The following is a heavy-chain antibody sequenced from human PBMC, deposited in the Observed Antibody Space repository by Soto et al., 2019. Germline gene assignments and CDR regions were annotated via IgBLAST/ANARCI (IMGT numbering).Heavy chain of an antibody. D-gene: IGHD6-13*01. CDR2: INPSGGST. CDR1: GYTFTSYY. Sequence: ASVKVSCKASGYTFTSYYMHWVRQAPGRGPEWMGIINPSGGSTSYAQKFQGRVTMTRDTSTSTVYMELSSLRSEDTAVYYCARGGVIAAAGRYYYYYYMDVWGKGTTVTVSS. V-gene: IGHV1-46*03. J-gene: IGHJ6*03. CDR3: ARGGVIAAAGRYYYYYYMDV.